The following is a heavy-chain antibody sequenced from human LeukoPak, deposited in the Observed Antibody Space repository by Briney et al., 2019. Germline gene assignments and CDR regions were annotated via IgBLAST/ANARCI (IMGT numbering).Heavy chain of an antibody. J-gene: IGHJ4*02. V-gene: IGHV4-4*07. D-gene: IGHD1-26*01. CDR3: ARYSGSYLFDY. Sequence: SETLSLTCSVSGVPISSYYWSWIRQPAGKGLEWIGRIYSGGSTNYNPSLKSRVTMSVDTSKDQFSVKLSSGTAADTAVYYCARYSGSYLFDYWGEGTLVSVSS. CDR1: GVPISSYY. CDR2: IYSGGST.